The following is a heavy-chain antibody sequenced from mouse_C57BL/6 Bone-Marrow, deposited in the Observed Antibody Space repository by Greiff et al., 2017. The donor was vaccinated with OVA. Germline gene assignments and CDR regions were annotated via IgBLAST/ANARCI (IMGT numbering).Heavy chain of an antibody. J-gene: IGHJ1*03. Sequence: EVNVVESGGGLVQSGRSLRLSCATSGFTFSDFYMEWVRQAPGKGLEWIAASRNKANDYTTEYSASVKGRFIVSRDTSQSILYLQMNALRAEDTAIYYCARDEYYWYVDVWGTGTTVTVSS. CDR1: GFTFSDFY. CDR2: SRNKANDYTT. V-gene: IGHV7-1*01. CDR3: ARDEYYWYVDV.